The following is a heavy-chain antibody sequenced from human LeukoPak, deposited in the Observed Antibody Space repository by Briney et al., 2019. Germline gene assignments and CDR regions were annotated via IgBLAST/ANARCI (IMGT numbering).Heavy chain of an antibody. Sequence: GGSLRLSCAASAFTFNTYWMHWVRQVPGRGLEWVSRINGDESSTNYADSVKGRFTISRDNAKNSLYLQMNSLRAEDTAVYYCARDHQFYYYGSGSYYDRWGQGTLVTVSS. CDR1: AFTFNTYW. J-gene: IGHJ4*02. CDR3: ARDHQFYYYGSGSYYDR. D-gene: IGHD3-10*01. V-gene: IGHV3-74*01. CDR2: INGDESST.